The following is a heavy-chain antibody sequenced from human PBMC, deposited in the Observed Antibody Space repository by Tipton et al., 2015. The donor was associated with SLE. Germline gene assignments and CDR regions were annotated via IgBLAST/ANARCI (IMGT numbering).Heavy chain of an antibody. Sequence: TLSLTCSVSGGSISSSYWSWIRQPPGRGLEWLGFIYSRGSSSYNPSLQNRVTMSLDTSRNQFSLELKSVTAADTAVYYCVGSSWYRGNYYYYMDVWGKGTTVTVSS. CDR3: VGSSWYRGNYYYYMDV. V-gene: IGHV4-4*08. CDR2: IYSRGSS. J-gene: IGHJ6*03. D-gene: IGHD1-1*01. CDR1: GGSISSSY.